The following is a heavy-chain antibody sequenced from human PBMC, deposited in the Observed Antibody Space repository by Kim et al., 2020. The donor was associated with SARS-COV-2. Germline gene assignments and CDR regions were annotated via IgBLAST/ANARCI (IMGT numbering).Heavy chain of an antibody. D-gene: IGHD2-2*01. CDR2: INHSGST. V-gene: IGHV4-34*01. CDR3: ARNIVVVPAAMRGGYNWFDP. CDR1: GGSFSGYY. J-gene: IGHJ5*02. Sequence: SETLSLTCAVYGGSFSGYYWSWIRQPPGKGLEWIGEINHSGSTNYNPSLKSRVTISVDTSKNQFSLKLSSVTAADTAVYYCARNIVVVPAAMRGGYNWFDPWGQGTLVTVSS.